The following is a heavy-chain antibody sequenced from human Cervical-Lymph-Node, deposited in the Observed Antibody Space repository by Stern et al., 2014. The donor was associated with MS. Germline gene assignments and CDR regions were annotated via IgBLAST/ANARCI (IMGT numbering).Heavy chain of an antibody. CDR2: ISGHNGNT. D-gene: IGHD3-10*01. CDR1: GYTFSSYG. CDR3: ARDPGGYFYGMDV. V-gene: IGHV1-18*01. Sequence: VQLVESGAEVKKPGASVKVSCKTSGYTFSSYGITWVRQAPGQGPEWMGWISGHNGNTNFAERFQGRLTMTTDTSTRTAYMELRSLRYDDTAVYFCARDPGGYFYGMDVWGQGTTVTGS. J-gene: IGHJ6*02.